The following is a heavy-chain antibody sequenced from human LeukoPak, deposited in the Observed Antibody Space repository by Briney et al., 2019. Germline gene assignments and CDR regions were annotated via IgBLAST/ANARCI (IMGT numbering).Heavy chain of an antibody. CDR1: GGSFSGYY. Sequence: SETLSLTCAVYGGSFSGYYWSWIRQPPGKGLEWIGYIYYSGSTNYNPSLKSRVTISVDTSKNQFSLKLSSVTAADTAVYYCARVQWLSYMDVWGKGTTVTVSS. D-gene: IGHD6-19*01. CDR3: ARVQWLSYMDV. J-gene: IGHJ6*03. CDR2: IYYSGST. V-gene: IGHV4-59*01.